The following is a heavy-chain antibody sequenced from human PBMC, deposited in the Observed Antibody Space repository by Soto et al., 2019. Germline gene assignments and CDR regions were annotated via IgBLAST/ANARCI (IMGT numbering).Heavy chain of an antibody. V-gene: IGHV3-13*01. J-gene: IGHJ6*02. CDR3: DRGAFDV. CDR1: GFTFSSYD. Sequence: EVQLVESGGGLVQPGGSLRLSCAASGFTFSSYDMHWVRQATGKGLEWVSAIGTAGDTYYPGSVKGRFTISRENAKNSLYLQMNRLRVGVTAVYYCDRGAFDVWGQGTTVTVSS. CDR2: IGTAGDT.